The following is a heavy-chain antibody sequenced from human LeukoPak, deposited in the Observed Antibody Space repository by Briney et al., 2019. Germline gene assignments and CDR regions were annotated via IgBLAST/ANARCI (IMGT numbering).Heavy chain of an antibody. CDR2: INQDGSEN. J-gene: IGHJ6*03. V-gene: IGHV3-7*01. Sequence: GGSLRLSCAGSGFTFSTYWMGWVRQAPGKGLEWVANINQDGSENHYVDSVKGRFTISRDNSKNTLYLQMNSLRDEDTAVYYCARDAGYQPYYYMDVWGKGTTVTVSS. D-gene: IGHD2-2*01. CDR3: ARDAGYQPYYYMDV. CDR1: GFTFSTYW.